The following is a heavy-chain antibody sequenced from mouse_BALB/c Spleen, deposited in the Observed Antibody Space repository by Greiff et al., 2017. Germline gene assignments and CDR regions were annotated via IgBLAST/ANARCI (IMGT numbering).Heavy chain of an antibody. CDR2: IWAGGST. CDR3: ARPGNYAMDY. CDR1: GFSLTSYG. J-gene: IGHJ4*01. V-gene: IGHV2-9*02. Sequence: VKLQESGPGLVAPSQSLSITCTVSGFSLTSYGVHWVRQPPGKGLEWLGVIWAGGSTNYNSALMSRLSISKDNSKSQVFLKMNSLQTDDTAMYYCARPGNYAMDYWGQGTSVTVSS.